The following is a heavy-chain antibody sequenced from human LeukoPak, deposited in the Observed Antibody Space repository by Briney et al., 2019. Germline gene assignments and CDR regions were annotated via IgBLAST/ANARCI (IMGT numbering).Heavy chain of an antibody. CDR3: ARDGWLGGSYSVDY. CDR1: GFTFSDYY. V-gene: IGHV3-11*05. J-gene: IGHJ4*02. D-gene: IGHD1-26*01. CDR2: ISSSSYT. Sequence: GGSLRLSCAASGFTFSDYYMSWIRQAPGKGLEWVSYISSSSYTNYADSVKGRFTISRDNAKNSLYLQMNSLRAEDTAVYYCARDGWLGGSYSVDYWGQGTLVTVSS.